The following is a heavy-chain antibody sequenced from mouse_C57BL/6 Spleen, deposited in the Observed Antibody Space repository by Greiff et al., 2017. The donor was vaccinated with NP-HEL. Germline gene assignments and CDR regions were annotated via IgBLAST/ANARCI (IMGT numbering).Heavy chain of an antibody. D-gene: IGHD1-1*01. Sequence: DVKLVESGGGLVKPGGSLKLSCAASGFTFSDYGMHWVRQAPEKGLEWVAYISSGSSTIYYADTVKGRFTISRDNAKNSLFLQMTSLRSEDTAMYYCARSLHYYGSRTEFYFDYWGQGTTLTVSS. CDR3: ARSLHYYGSRTEFYFDY. J-gene: IGHJ2*01. CDR2: ISSGSSTI. CDR1: GFTFSDYG. V-gene: IGHV5-17*01.